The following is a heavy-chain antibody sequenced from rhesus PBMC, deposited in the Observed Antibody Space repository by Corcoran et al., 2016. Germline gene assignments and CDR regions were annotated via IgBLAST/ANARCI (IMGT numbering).Heavy chain of an antibody. J-gene: IGHJ4*01. CDR2: ISVGSGST. CDR1: GASLSRYS. V-gene: IGHV4-165*01. Sequence: QVQLQESGPGLVTPSETLPLTCVVSGASLSRYSCSWTRQSPGKGLEWIGYISVGSGSTNYNPSRKSRVTIAKDTSKNQFSLKVTSVTAADTAVYYCSRGGNYFDSWGQGVLVTVSS. CDR3: SRGGNYFDS.